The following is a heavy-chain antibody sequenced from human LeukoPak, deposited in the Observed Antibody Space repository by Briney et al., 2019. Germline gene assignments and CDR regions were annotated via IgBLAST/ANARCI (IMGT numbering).Heavy chain of an antibody. Sequence: GGSLRLSCAASGFTVSTNYMSWVRQAPGKGLEWVGRIKSKTDGGTTDYAAPVKGRFTISRDDSKNTLYLQMNSLKTEDTAVYYCTTDIVVVPAASYYYYGMDVWGQGTTVTVSS. CDR3: TTDIVVVPAASYYYYGMDV. V-gene: IGHV3-15*01. J-gene: IGHJ6*02. CDR2: IKSKTDGGTT. CDR1: GFTVSTNY. D-gene: IGHD2-2*01.